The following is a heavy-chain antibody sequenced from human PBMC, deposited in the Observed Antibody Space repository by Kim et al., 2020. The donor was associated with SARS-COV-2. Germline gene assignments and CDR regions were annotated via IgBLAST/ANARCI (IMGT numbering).Heavy chain of an antibody. CDR3: GRTLVLSGYYGMDV. J-gene: IGHJ6*02. D-gene: IGHD3-10*01. Sequence: YADTVKGRITTTRDNSRNTLYLQMNSLRAEDTAVYYCGRTLVLSGYYGMDVWGQGTTVTVSS. V-gene: IGHV3-33*01.